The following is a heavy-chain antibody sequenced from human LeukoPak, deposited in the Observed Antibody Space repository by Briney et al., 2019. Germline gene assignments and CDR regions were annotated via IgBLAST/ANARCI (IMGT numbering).Heavy chain of an antibody. V-gene: IGHV1-69-2*01. CDR3: ATDPYYDFWSGSTFQPFDY. D-gene: IGHD3-3*01. CDR1: GYTFTDYY. Sequence: GASVKVSCKASGYTFTDYYIHWVQQAPGKGLEWMGRVDPEDSETIYAEKLQGRVTITADTSTDTAYMELSSLRSEDTAVYYCATDPYYDFWSGSTFQPFDYWGQGTLVTVSS. J-gene: IGHJ4*02. CDR2: VDPEDSET.